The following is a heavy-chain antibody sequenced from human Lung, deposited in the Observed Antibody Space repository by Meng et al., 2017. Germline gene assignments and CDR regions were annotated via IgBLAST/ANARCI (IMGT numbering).Heavy chain of an antibody. CDR2: INHSGST. Sequence: VQLQQWGEGLLKPSETLSLTCVGSGGSFSDYYWSWIRQPPGKGLEWIGEINHSGSTNYNPSLESRATISVDTSQNNLSLKLSSVTAADSAVYYCARGPTTMAHDFDYWGQGTLVTVSS. V-gene: IGHV4-34*01. CDR1: GGSFSDYY. J-gene: IGHJ4*02. CDR3: ARGPTTMAHDFDY. D-gene: IGHD4-11*01.